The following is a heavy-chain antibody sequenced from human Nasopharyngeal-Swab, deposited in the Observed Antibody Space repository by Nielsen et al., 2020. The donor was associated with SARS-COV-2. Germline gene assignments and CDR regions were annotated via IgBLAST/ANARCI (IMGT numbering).Heavy chain of an antibody. CDR1: GYTFTSYG. V-gene: IGHV1-18*01. Sequence: ASVKVSCKASGYTFTSYGISWVRQAPGQGLEWMGWISAYNGNTNYAQKLQGRVTITTDTSTSTAYMELRSLRSDDTAVYYCAREERYSDLGGKLNYYYYMDVWGKGTTVTVSS. CDR3: AREERYSDLGGKLNYYYYMDV. D-gene: IGHD3-9*01. J-gene: IGHJ6*03. CDR2: ISAYNGNT.